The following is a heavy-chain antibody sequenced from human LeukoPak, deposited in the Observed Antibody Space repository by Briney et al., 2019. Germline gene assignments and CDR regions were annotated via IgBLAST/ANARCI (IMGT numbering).Heavy chain of an antibody. Sequence: SETLSLTCAVSGYSISSGYYWGWIRQPPGKGLEWIGSIYHSGSTYYNPSLKSRVTISVDTSKNQFSLKLSSVTAADTAVYYCARGITMVRGVIRKTYNWFDPWGQGTLVTVSS. J-gene: IGHJ5*02. CDR1: GYSISSGYY. CDR2: IYHSGST. V-gene: IGHV4-38-2*01. D-gene: IGHD3-10*01. CDR3: ARGITMVRGVIRKTYNWFDP.